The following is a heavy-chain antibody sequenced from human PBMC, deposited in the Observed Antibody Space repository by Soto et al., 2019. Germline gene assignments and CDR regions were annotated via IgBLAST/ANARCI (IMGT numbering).Heavy chain of an antibody. J-gene: IGHJ6*02. CDR3: ARWPQPRYTADPYAVDV. Sequence: QVHLVQSGTEVKKPGSSVKVSCKASGGTFSSSGFSWVRQAPGQGLEWMGMIVPSLDTTNYAQKFQARVTITADVVTSTAYIELRSLRSEDTAVYYCARWPQPRYTADPYAVDVWGQGTRVIVSS. D-gene: IGHD3-16*02. V-gene: IGHV1-69*11. CDR1: GGTFSSSG. CDR2: IVPSLDTT.